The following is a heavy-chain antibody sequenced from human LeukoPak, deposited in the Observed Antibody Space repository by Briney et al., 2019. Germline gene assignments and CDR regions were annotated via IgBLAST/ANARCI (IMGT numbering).Heavy chain of an antibody. D-gene: IGHD5-12*01. V-gene: IGHV3-53*01. J-gene: IGHJ6*02. CDR1: GFTVSSNY. Sequence: GGSLRLSCAASGFTVSSNYMSWVRQAPGKGLEWVSVIDSGGSTYYADSVKGRFTISRDNSKNTLYLQMNSLRAEDTAVYYCARVMLLRGYSGYDLNYGMDVWGQGTTVTVSS. CDR2: IDSGGST. CDR3: ARVMLLRGYSGYDLNYGMDV.